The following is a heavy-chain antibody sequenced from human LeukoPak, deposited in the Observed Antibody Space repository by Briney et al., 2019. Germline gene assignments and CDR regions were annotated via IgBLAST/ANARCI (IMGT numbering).Heavy chain of an antibody. D-gene: IGHD1-26*01. CDR2: ISSSSSYI. J-gene: IGHJ4*02. CDR3: ARLVGATLFDY. CDR1: GFTFSSYS. Sequence: PGGSLRLSCAASGFTFSSYSMNWVRRAPGKGLEWVSSISSSSSYIYYADSVKGRFTISRDNAKNSLYLQMNSLRAEDTAVYYCARLVGATLFDYWGQGTLVTVSS. V-gene: IGHV3-21*01.